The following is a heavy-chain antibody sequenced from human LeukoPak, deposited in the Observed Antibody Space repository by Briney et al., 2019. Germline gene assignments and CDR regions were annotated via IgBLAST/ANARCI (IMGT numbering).Heavy chain of an antibody. CDR1: GSTFSTYE. D-gene: IGHD6-13*01. J-gene: IGHJ4*02. V-gene: IGHV3-48*03. CDR3: ARGAAGGDFDY. CDR2: ISSRGSSI. Sequence: GGSLRLSCAASGSTFSTYEMDWVRQAPGKELEWVSYISSRGSSIYYADSVKGRFTISRDNAKNSLYLQMSSLRVEDTAVYYCARGAAGGDFDYWGQGTLVTVSS.